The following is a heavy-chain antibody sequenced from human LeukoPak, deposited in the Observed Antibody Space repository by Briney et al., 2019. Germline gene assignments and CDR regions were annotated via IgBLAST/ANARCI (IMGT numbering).Heavy chain of an antibody. Sequence: GGSLRLSCVSSGFIFSSYVMTWVRQAPGKGLEWVGFIRSKIYGGTPEYAASVKGRFTISRDDSKGVAYLQMNSLKTEDTAVYYCTRDQTPYYWGQGTLVTVSS. V-gene: IGHV3-49*04. J-gene: IGHJ4*02. CDR3: TRDQTPYY. CDR1: GFIFSSYV. CDR2: IRSKIYGGTP.